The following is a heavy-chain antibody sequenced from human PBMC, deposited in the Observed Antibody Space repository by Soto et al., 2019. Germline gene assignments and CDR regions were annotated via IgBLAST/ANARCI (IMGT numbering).Heavy chain of an antibody. CDR2: IYPGDSDT. J-gene: IGHJ6*02. CDR3: ARVPPSTPRYGMDV. D-gene: IGHD2-2*01. CDR1: GGXFRSYC. Sequence: LQISEKVSGGXFRSYCIGWVRQINGKGLEWMGIIYPGDSDTRYSPSFQGQVTISADKSISTAYLQWSSLKASDTAMYYCARVPPSTPRYGMDVWGQGTTVTVSS. V-gene: IGHV5-51*01.